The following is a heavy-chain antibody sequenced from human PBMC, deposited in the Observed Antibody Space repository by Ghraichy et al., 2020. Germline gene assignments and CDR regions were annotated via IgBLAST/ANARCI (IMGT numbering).Heavy chain of an antibody. CDR1: GGSISSRSGYS. V-gene: IGHV4-39*07. D-gene: IGHD3-3*01. CDR3: ARDQNGPITTFAWGL. J-gene: IGHJ4*02. Sequence: ESLNISCTVSGGSISSRSGYSWGWIRQPPGKGLEWIGNIYFSGSTYYNPSLKSRVTISVDTSKKQFSLKLSSVSPADTAVYYCARDQNGPITTFAWGLWGQGTQVTVSS. CDR2: IYFSGST.